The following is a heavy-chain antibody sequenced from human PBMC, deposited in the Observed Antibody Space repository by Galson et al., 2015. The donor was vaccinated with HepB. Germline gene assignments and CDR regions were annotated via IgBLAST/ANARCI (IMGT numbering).Heavy chain of an antibody. Sequence: SVKVSCKASGYTFTGYYMHWVRQAPGQGLEWMGWINPNSGGTNYAQKFQGWVTMTRDTSISTAYMELSRLRSDDTAVYYCARAIHGSYGYGELGYWGQGTLVTVSS. CDR2: INPNSGGT. CDR3: ARAIHGSYGYGELGY. D-gene: IGHD5-18*01. CDR1: GYTFTGYY. V-gene: IGHV1-2*04. J-gene: IGHJ4*02.